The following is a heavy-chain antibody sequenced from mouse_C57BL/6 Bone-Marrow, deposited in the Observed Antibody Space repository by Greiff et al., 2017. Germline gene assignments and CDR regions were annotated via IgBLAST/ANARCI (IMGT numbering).Heavy chain of an antibody. V-gene: IGHV1-59*01. CDR3: GNFDE. CDR2: IDPSDSYT. CDR1: GYTFTSYW. Sequence: QVQLQQPGAELVRPGTSVKLSCKASGYTFTSYWMHWVKQRPGQGLEWIGVIDPSDSYTNYTQKFKGKATLTVDTSSSTAYMQLSSLTSEDSAVYCCGNFDEWGQGTTLTVSA. J-gene: IGHJ2*01.